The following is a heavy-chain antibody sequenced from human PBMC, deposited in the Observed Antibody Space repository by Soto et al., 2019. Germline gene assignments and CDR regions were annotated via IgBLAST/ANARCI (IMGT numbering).Heavy chain of an antibody. Sequence: PSETLSLTCAVYGGSFSGYYWTWIRQSPVKGLEWIGEINHSERANYNPSLKSRIAISVDTSKNQFFLKMTSVTAADSAIYYCARGLSMKVVVQSDAPDKCYFGSWSQGTLVTVSS. CDR1: GGSFSGYY. V-gene: IGHV4-34*01. J-gene: IGHJ4*02. CDR2: INHSERA. D-gene: IGHD3-22*01. CDR3: ARGLSMKVVVQSDAPDKCYFGS.